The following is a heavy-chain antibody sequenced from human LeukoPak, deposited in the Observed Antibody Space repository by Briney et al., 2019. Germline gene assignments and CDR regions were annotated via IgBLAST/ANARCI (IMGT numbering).Heavy chain of an antibody. J-gene: IGHJ4*02. CDR1: GYTFTSYY. V-gene: IGHV1-46*01. Sequence: ASVKVSCKASGYTFTSYYMHWVRQAPGQGLDWMAIVNPSGTSTSYAQKFQGRVTMTRDTSTSTVYMELSSLTSEDTAVYYCARALSSSSSQPGDYWGQGTLVTVSS. D-gene: IGHD6-6*01. CDR2: VNPSGTST. CDR3: ARALSSSSSQPGDY.